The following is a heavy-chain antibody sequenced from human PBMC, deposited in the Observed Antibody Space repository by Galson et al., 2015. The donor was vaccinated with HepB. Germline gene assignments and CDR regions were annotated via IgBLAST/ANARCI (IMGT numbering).Heavy chain of an antibody. CDR3: AAAGLDVFDI. CDR2: VTTKADRYAT. CDR1: GFTFSGSA. D-gene: IGHD6-13*01. V-gene: IGHV3-73*01. Sequence: VQPLESGGDLVKPGGSLRLSCAASGFTFSGSAMHWVRQPSGKGLEWVGRVTTKADRYATSYAASVKDRFSISRDDSKNATYLQMNSLKTEDTAVYYCAAAGLDVFDIWGQGTMVTVSS. J-gene: IGHJ3*02.